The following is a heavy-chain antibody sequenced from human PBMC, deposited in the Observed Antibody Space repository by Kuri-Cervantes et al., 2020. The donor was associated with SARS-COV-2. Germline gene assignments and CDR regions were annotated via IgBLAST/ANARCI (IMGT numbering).Heavy chain of an antibody. CDR3: ARRNEVDSDDY. Sequence: GGSLRLSCAASGFTFSSYAMHWVRQAPGKGLEWVAVISYDGSNKYYADSVKGRFTISRDNSKNTLYLQMNSLRAEDTAVYYCARRNEVDSDDYWGQGTLVTVSS. D-gene: IGHD3/OR15-3a*01. CDR1: GFTFSSYA. V-gene: IGHV3-30-3*01. CDR2: ISYDGSNK. J-gene: IGHJ4*02.